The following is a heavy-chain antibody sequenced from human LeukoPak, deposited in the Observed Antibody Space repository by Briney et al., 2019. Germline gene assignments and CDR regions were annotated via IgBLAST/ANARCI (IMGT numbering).Heavy chain of an antibody. Sequence: GGSLRLSCAASGFTFSSCAMSWVRQAPGKGLEWVSAISTSGGRTFYADSVKGRFTISRDNSKNTLYLQMNSLKAEDTAIYYCAKDPTDFDSSGQTYFDYWGQGTLVAVSS. CDR2: ISTSGGRT. J-gene: IGHJ4*02. V-gene: IGHV3-23*01. D-gene: IGHD3-22*01. CDR1: GFTFSSCA. CDR3: AKDPTDFDSSGQTYFDY.